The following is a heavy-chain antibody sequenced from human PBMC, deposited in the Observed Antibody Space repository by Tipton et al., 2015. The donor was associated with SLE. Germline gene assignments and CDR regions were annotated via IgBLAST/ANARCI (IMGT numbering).Heavy chain of an antibody. CDR3: ARRWDCSGGSCQGSFGY. CDR2: MNPNSGDA. J-gene: IGHJ4*02. V-gene: IGHV1-8*01. Sequence: QSGPEVKKPGASVKVSCKASEYTFTSYDINWVRQATGQGLEWMGWMNPNSGDAGYALKFQGRVTMTRNISKSTAYMELSSLRSEDTAVYYCARRWDCSGGSCQGSFGYWGQGTLVTVSS. CDR1: EYTFTSYD. D-gene: IGHD2-15*01.